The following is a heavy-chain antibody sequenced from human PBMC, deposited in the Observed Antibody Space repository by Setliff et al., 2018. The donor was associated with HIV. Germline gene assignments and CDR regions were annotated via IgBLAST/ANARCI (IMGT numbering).Heavy chain of an antibody. CDR3: ARRPAGAVAGGYGMDV. D-gene: IGHD6-19*01. V-gene: IGHV4-38-2*01. CDR1: TYSSSSAYY. CDR2: IYHSEST. Sequence: ETLSLTCAVSTYSSSSAYYWGWIRHPPGKGLEWIGSIYHSESTYYNPSLKSRVTISVDTSKNQFSLKLSSVTAADTAVYYCARRPAGAVAGGYGMDVWGQGTTVTVSS. J-gene: IGHJ6*02.